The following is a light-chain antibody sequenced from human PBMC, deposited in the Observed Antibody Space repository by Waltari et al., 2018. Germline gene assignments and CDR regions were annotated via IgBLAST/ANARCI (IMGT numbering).Light chain of an antibody. CDR2: DAS. Sequence: ATLSCRASQSVNNFVGWYQQKSGQAPRLLIYDASNRAAGIPARFSGSGSGTEFTLTITSLEPEDFAIYYCQQRSNLLTFGGGTKVEIK. J-gene: IGKJ4*01. V-gene: IGKV3-11*01. CDR1: QSVNNF. CDR3: QQRSNLLT.